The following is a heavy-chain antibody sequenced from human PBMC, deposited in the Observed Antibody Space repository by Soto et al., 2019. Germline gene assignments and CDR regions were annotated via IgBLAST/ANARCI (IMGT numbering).Heavy chain of an antibody. Sequence: QVQLQQSGPGLVKPSQTLSLTCDISGDSVSSNSAGWNWIRQTPSRGLEWLGRTYYRSKWYNNYALSLKRRVTVKQGTAKNHYCLELNPVTPEDTAVYYCARGAWDDVTGHYYMDVWGKGTTVTLSS. D-gene: IGHD1-1*01. CDR2: TYYRSKWYN. CDR1: GDSVSSNSAG. CDR3: ARGAWDDVTGHYYMDV. V-gene: IGHV6-1*01. J-gene: IGHJ6*03.